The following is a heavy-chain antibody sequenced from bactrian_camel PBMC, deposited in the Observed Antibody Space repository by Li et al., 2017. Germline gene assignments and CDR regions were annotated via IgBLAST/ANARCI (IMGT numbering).Heavy chain of an antibody. V-gene: IGHV3S1*01. Sequence: HVQLVESGGGSVQAGGSLRLSCAASGYTYSSYCMGWFRQAPGKGLEWVSNINFSGDVTNYAYSVKGQFTTSRDNAKNTLYLQMHSLKAEDTAVYYCAADRATYYRDYGPYRPGFGYWGQGTQVTVS. CDR3: AADRATYYRDYGPYRPGFGY. CDR1: GYTYSSYC. D-gene: IGHD4*01. CDR2: INFSGDVT. J-gene: IGHJ6*01.